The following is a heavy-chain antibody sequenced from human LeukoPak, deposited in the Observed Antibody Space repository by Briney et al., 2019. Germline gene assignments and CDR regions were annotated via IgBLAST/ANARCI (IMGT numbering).Heavy chain of an antibody. Sequence: ASVKASCKASGYTFTSYGISWVRQAPGQGLEWMGWISAYNGNTNYAQKLQGRVTMTTDTSTSTAYMELRSLRSDDTAVYYCARSPLNYDILTGPLDYWGQGTLVTVSS. V-gene: IGHV1-18*01. D-gene: IGHD3-9*01. CDR2: ISAYNGNT. J-gene: IGHJ4*02. CDR3: ARSPLNYDILTGPLDY. CDR1: GYTFTSYG.